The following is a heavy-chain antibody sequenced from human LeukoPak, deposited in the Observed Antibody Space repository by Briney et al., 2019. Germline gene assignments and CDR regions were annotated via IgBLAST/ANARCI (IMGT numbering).Heavy chain of an antibody. V-gene: IGHV3-13*01. D-gene: IGHD6-25*01. CDR3: ARDGTPIHSDGWVYMDV. Sequence: GGSLRLSCAASGFTFSSYDMHWVRQATGKGLEWVSAIGTAGDTYYPGSVKGRFTISRENAKNSLYLQMNSLRAEDTAVYYCARDGTPIHSDGWVYMDVWGKGTTVTVSS. J-gene: IGHJ6*03. CDR1: GFTFSSYD. CDR2: IGTAGDT.